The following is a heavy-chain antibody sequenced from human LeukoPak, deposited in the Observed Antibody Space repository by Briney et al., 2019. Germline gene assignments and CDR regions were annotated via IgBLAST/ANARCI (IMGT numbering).Heavy chain of an antibody. J-gene: IGHJ5*02. V-gene: IGHV3-21*01. CDR1: GFTFSGYS. D-gene: IGHD6-13*01. CDR3: AKDRGSSNNWFDP. CDR2: ISSSSSYI. Sequence: GGSLRLSCAASGFTFSGYSMNWVRQAPGKGLEWVSSISSSSSYIYYADSVKGRFTISRDNSKNTLYLQMNSLRAEDTAVYYCAKDRGSSNNWFDPWGQGTLVTVSS.